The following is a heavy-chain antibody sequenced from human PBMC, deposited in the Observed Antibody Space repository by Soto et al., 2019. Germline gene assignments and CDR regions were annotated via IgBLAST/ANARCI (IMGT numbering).Heavy chain of an antibody. Sequence: SENLSLTCAVYGGSFSGYYWSWIRQPPGKGLEWIGEINHDRSTNYNPSLKSRVTISVDTSKNQFSLKLSSVTAADSAGYYCAREVHNYYYYMDVWGKGTTVTVSS. CDR3: AREVHNYYYYMDV. V-gene: IGHV4-34*01. D-gene: IGHD1-1*01. CDR1: GGSFSGYY. J-gene: IGHJ6*03. CDR2: INHDRST.